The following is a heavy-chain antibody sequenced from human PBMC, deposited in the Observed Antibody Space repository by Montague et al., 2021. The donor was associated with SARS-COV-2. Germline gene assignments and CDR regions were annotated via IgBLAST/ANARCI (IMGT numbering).Heavy chain of an antibody. D-gene: IGHD4-17*01. CDR1: GFSLNTSGEG. CDR3: ARYGDYGSWFDP. Sequence: PELAKPTQTLTLTCTFSGFSLNTSGEGVGWVRQPPGKALEWLALIYWDDDKRYSPSLKSRSTISKDTTKNEVVLTVANMDPVDTATYYCARYGDYGSWFDPWGQGTLVTVSS. J-gene: IGHJ5*02. CDR2: IYWDDDK. V-gene: IGHV2-5*02.